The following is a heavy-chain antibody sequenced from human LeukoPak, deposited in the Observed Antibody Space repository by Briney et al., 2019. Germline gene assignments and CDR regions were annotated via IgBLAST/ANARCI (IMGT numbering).Heavy chain of an antibody. V-gene: IGHV3-30-3*01. D-gene: IGHD2-2*01. CDR3: EGYCSSTSCYSSSYNWFDP. J-gene: IGHJ5*02. CDR1: GFTFSSYA. Sequence: GRSLRLSCAASGFTFSSYAMHWVRQAPGKGLEWVAVISYDGSNKYYADSVKGRFIISRDNSKNTLYLQMNSLRAEDTAVYYCEGYCSSTSCYSSSYNWFDPWGQGTLVTVSS. CDR2: ISYDGSNK.